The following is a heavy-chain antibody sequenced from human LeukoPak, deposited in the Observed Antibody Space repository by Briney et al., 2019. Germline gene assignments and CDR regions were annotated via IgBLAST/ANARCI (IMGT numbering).Heavy chain of an antibody. Sequence: ASVKVSCKASGGTFSSYAISWVRQAPGQGFEWMGWINPNSGDTNYAQKFQGRVTMTRDTSISTAYMEVSRLRFDDTAVYYCARAYNWGYDYWGQGTLVTVSS. D-gene: IGHD1-1*01. CDR3: ARAYNWGYDY. CDR2: INPNSGDT. CDR1: GGTFSSYA. J-gene: IGHJ4*02. V-gene: IGHV1-2*02.